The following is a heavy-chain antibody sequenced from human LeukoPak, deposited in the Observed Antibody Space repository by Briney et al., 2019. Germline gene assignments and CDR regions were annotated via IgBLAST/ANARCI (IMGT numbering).Heavy chain of an antibody. V-gene: IGHV3-72*01. CDR2: SRNKANSYTT. CDR1: GFTFGDHY. J-gene: IGHJ4*02. Sequence: GGSLRLSCAASGFTFGDHYIDWVRQAPGKGLEWVGRSRNKANSYTTSYAASVKGRFTISRDDSKNSLYLQMNSLKTEDTAVYYCTRIAAVGTHFDYWGQGTLVTVSS. CDR3: TRIAAVGTHFDY. D-gene: IGHD6-13*01.